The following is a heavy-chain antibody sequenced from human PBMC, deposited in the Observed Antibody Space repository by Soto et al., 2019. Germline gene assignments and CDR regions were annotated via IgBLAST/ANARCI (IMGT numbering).Heavy chain of an antibody. J-gene: IGHJ4*02. V-gene: IGHV1-18*01. Sequence: ASVKVSCKASGYIFTTYGISWVRQAPGQGLEWMGWISPYNGHTNYAQRLQGRVAMTTDTSTSTAYMELRSLRSDDTAVYYCAKHEGRDYGSGNFYVYWGQGTLVTVSS. CDR2: ISPYNGHT. CDR3: AKHEGRDYGSGNFYVY. CDR1: GYIFTTYG. D-gene: IGHD3-10*01.